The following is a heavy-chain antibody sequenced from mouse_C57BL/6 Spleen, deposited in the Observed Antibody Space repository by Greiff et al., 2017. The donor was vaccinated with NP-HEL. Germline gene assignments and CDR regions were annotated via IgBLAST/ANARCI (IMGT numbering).Heavy chain of an antibody. CDR1: GFTFTDYY. Sequence: EVKLVESGGGLVQPGGSLSLSCAASGFTFTDYYMSWVRQPPGKALEWLGFIRNKANGYTTEYSASVKGRFTISRDNSQSILYLQMNALRAEDSATYYCARSPGNYGSSYAMDYWGQGTSVTVSS. D-gene: IGHD1-1*01. CDR3: ARSPGNYGSSYAMDY. J-gene: IGHJ4*01. V-gene: IGHV7-3*01. CDR2: IRNKANGYTT.